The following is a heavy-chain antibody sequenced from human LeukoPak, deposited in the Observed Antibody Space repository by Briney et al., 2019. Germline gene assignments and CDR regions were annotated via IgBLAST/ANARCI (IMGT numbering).Heavy chain of an antibody. CDR1: GFTFSGSA. J-gene: IGHJ3*01. V-gene: IGHV3-73*01. Sequence: GGSLKLSRAASGFTFSGSAMHWVRQASGKGLEWVGRIRSEGNTYATAYAASVKGRFTISRDDSKNTAYLQMNSLKTEDTAVYYCTRLRDAFDLWGQGTMVTVSS. CDR3: TRLRDAFDL. CDR2: IRSEGNTYAT.